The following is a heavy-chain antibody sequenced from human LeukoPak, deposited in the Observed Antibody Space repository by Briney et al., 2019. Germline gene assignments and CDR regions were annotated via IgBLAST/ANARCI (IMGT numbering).Heavy chain of an antibody. CDR2: IYYSGST. CDR1: GGSISSYY. D-gene: IGHD3-22*01. V-gene: IGHV4-59*01. CDR3: ARFYSYYHDTTATNAFDI. J-gene: IGHJ3*02. Sequence: SETLSLTCTVSGGSISSYYWSWIRQPPGKGLEWIGYIYYSGSTNYNPSLKSRVTISVDTSKNQFSLKLSSVTAADTAVYYCARFYSYYHDTTATNAFDIWGQGTMVTVSS.